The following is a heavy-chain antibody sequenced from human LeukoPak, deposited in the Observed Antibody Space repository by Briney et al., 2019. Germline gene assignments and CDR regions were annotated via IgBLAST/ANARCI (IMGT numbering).Heavy chain of an antibody. CDR1: GGTFSSYA. V-gene: IGHV1-69*04. Sequence: ASVKVSCKASGGTFSSYAISWVRQAPGQGLEWMGRIIPILGIANYAQKFQGRVTITADKSTSTAYMELSSLRSEDTAVYYCAREDTGSYGFYWGQGTLVTVSS. D-gene: IGHD5-18*01. CDR2: IIPILGIA. J-gene: IGHJ4*02. CDR3: AREDTGSYGFY.